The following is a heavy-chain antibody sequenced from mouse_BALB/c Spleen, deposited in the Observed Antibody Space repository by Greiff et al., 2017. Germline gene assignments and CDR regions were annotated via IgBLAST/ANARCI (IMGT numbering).Heavy chain of an antibody. CDR1: GFTFSSYA. J-gene: IGHJ2*01. V-gene: IGHV5-6-5*01. CDR2: ISSGGST. Sequence: EVKLMESGGGLVKPGGSLKLSCAASGFTFSSYAMSWVRQTPEKRLEWVASISSGGSTYYPDSVKGRFTISRDNARNILYLQMSSLRSEDTAMYYCARRGNYGTYFDYWGQGTTLTVSS. CDR3: ARRGNYGTYFDY. D-gene: IGHD1-1*01.